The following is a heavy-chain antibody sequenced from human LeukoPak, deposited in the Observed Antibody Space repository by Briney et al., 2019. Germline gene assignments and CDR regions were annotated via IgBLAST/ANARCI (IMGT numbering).Heavy chain of an antibody. V-gene: IGHV4-59*01. CDR3: ARVRIAARRRPLYYFDY. D-gene: IGHD6-6*01. CDR2: IYYSGST. J-gene: IGHJ4*02. CDR1: GGSISSYY. Sequence: SETLSLTCTVSGGSISSYYWSWIRQPPGKGLEWIGYIYYSGSTNYNPSLKSRVTVSVDTSKNQFSLKLSSVTAADTAVYYCARVRIAARRRPLYYFDYWGQGTLVTVSS.